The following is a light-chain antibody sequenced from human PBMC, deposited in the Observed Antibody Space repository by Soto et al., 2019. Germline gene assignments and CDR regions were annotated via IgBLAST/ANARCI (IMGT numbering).Light chain of an antibody. CDR3: QHSHSYPVT. Sequence: DIKMTQSPSALSASVGDRVTITCRASQSISSWLAWYQQKPGKAPNLLIYRASSLESGVPSRFSSSGSGTEFTLTISSLQPDDFATYYCQHSHSYPVTFGQGTKVEIK. V-gene: IGKV1-5*03. CDR1: QSISSW. CDR2: RAS. J-gene: IGKJ1*01.